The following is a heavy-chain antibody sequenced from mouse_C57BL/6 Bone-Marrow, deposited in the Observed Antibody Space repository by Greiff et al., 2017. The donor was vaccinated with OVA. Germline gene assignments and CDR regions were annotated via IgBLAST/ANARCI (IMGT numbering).Heavy chain of an antibody. CDR3: ASDVDAMDY. J-gene: IGHJ4*01. CDR1: GYTFTSYW. V-gene: IGHV1-69*01. CDR2: IDPSDSYT. Sequence: QVHVKQPGAELVMPGASVKLSCKASGYTFTSYWMHWVKQRPGQGLEWIGEIDPSDSYTNYNQKFKGKSTLTVDKSSSTAYMQLSSLTSEDSAVYYCASDVDAMDYWGQGTSVTVSS.